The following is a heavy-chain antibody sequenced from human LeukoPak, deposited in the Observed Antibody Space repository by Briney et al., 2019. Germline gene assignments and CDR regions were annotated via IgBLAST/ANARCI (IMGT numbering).Heavy chain of an antibody. D-gene: IGHD2-2*01. Sequence: SETLSLTCTVSGGSISSGGYYWSWIRQHPGKGLEWIGYIYYSGSTYYNPSLKSRVTISVDTSKNQFSLKLSSVTAADTAVYYCARAEQCQLLSVWFDPWGQGTLVTVSS. J-gene: IGHJ5*02. CDR3: ARAEQCQLLSVWFDP. CDR2: IYYSGST. CDR1: GGSISSGGYY. V-gene: IGHV4-31*03.